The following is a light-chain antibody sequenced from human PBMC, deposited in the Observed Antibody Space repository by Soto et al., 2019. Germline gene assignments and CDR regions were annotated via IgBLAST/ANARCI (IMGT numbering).Light chain of an antibody. V-gene: IGKV3-15*01. J-gene: IGKJ4*01. CDR2: DAS. CDR1: QSVRSN. CDR3: QQYSNWPPLT. Sequence: EIVLTQSPATLSVSPGERATLSCRASQSVRSNLAWYQQKPGQAPRLLIFDASTRATNIPARFSGSGSGTEFTLTISSLRSEDFAVYYCQQYSNWPPLTFGGGTKVEIK.